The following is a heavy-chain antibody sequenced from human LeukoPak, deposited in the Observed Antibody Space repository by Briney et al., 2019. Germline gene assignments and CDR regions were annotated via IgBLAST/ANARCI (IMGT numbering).Heavy chain of an antibody. CDR3: ARDNEYCTGGTCRLDY. Sequence: PGGSLRLSCASSGFTSSFYWMHWVRQAPGKGLVWVSRINNDGRSTSYAGSVKGRFTISRDNAKNTLYLQMNSLRAEDTAVYYCARDNEYCTGGTCRLDYWGQGALVTVSS. CDR2: INNDGRST. V-gene: IGHV3-74*01. J-gene: IGHJ4*02. CDR1: GFTSSFYW. D-gene: IGHD2-15*01.